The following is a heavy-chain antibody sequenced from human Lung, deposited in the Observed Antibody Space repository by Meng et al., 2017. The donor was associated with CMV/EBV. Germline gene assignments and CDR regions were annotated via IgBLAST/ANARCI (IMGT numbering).Heavy chain of an antibody. D-gene: IGHD1-26*01. CDR1: EYTFTAFY. CDR3: VRDQWVQSRGGPHY. V-gene: IGHV1-2*02. J-gene: IGHJ4*02. CDR2: INPNSGAT. Sequence: ASVKVSXKTSEYTFTAFYIHWVRQAPGQGLEWEAWINPNSGATNYAPKFQGRVTVTRDTSITTAYLELSGLKSDDTAVYFCVRDQWVQSRGGPHYWGQGTLVTVSS.